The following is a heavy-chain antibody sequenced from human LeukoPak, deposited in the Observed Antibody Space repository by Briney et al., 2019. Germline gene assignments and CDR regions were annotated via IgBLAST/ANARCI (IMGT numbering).Heavy chain of an antibody. D-gene: IGHD2-2*01. CDR3: AKECLKYYYYYYYMDV. J-gene: IGHJ6*03. V-gene: IGHV3-21*04. CDR2: ISSSSSYI. Sequence: GGSLRLSCAASGFTFSSFGMSWVRQAPGKGLEWVSSISSSSSYIYYADSVKGRFTISRDNAKNTVYLQMNSLRAEDTAVYYCAKECLKYYYYYYYMDVWGKGTTVTVSS. CDR1: GFTFSSFG.